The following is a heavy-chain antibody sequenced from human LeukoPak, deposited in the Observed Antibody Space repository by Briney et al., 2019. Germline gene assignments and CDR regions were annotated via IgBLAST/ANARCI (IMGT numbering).Heavy chain of an antibody. CDR1: GGSISSGDYY. J-gene: IGHJ4*02. D-gene: IGHD2-15*01. CDR2: IYYSGST. CDR3: ASTSTTPGLFDY. Sequence: SQTLSLTCTVSGGSISSGDYYWSWIRQPPGEGLEWIGYIYYSGSTYYNPSLKSRVTISVDTSKNQFSLKLSSVTAADTAVYYCASTSTTPGLFDYWGQGTLVTVSS. V-gene: IGHV4-30-4*08.